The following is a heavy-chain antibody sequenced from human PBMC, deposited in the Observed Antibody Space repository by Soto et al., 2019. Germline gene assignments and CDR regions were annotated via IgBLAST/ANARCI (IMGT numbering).Heavy chain of an antibody. Sequence: ASVKVSCKASGYTFTSYGISWVRQAPGQGLEWMGWISAYNGNTNYAQKLQGRVTMATDTSTSTAYMELRSLRSDDTAVYYCARVGYDILTGYYETHALDVWGQGTTVTVSS. CDR3: ARVGYDILTGYYETHALDV. J-gene: IGHJ6*02. V-gene: IGHV1-18*01. CDR1: GYTFTSYG. D-gene: IGHD3-9*01. CDR2: ISAYNGNT.